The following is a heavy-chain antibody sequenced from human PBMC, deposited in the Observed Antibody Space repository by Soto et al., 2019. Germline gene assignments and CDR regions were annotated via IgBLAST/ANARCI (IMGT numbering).Heavy chain of an antibody. CDR3: ASGIQLWLRRINNGYSG. D-gene: IGHD5-18*01. CDR1: GYTFTRSG. CDR2: IIPMFGTA. V-gene: IGHV1-69*13. Sequence: GASVKVSCKASGYTFTRSGISWVRQAPGQGLEWMGGIIPMFGTANYAQRFQDRVTITADESTNTVYMELSSLRSEDTAVYFCASGIQLWLRRINNGYSGRGQGTRVTVSS. J-gene: IGHJ4*02.